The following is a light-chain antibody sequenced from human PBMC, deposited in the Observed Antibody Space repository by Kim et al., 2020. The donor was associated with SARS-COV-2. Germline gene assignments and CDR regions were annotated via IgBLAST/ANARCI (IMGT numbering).Light chain of an antibody. V-gene: IGLV2-8*01. CDR2: EVN. Sequence: QSALTQPPSASGSPGQSVTITCTGTNSDIGGYKYVSWYQQHPGKAPRLMIFEVNKRPSGVPDRFSGSKSGNTASLTVSGLQAEDEADYYCSSFAGRNPFGVFGRGTQLTVL. J-gene: IGLJ3*02. CDR3: SSFAGRNPFGV. CDR1: NSDIGGYKY.